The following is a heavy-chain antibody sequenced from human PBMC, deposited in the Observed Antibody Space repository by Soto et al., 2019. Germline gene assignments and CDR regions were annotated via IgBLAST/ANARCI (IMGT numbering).Heavy chain of an antibody. CDR3: ARQGVVTATPFDY. CDR1: GGSISSSSYY. Sequence: QLQLQESGPGLVKPSETLSLTCTVSGGSISSSSYYWGWIRQPPGKGLEWIGSIYYSGSTYYNPSLKSRVTISVDTSKNQFSLKLSSVTAADTAVYYCARQGVVTATPFDYWGQGTLVTVSS. D-gene: IGHD2-21*02. V-gene: IGHV4-39*01. CDR2: IYYSGST. J-gene: IGHJ4*02.